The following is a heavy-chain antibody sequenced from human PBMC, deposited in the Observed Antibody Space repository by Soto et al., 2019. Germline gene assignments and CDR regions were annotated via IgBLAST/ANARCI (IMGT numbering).Heavy chain of an antibody. V-gene: IGHV4-31*03. CDR1: GGSISSGGYY. J-gene: IGHJ4*02. D-gene: IGHD5-18*01. CDR3: ASQALGYSYGYLEY. CDR2: IYYSGST. Sequence: SETLSLTCTVSGGSISSGGYYWSWIRQHPGKGLEWIGYIYYSGSTYYNPSLKSRVTISVDTSKNQFSLKLSSVTAADTAVYYCASQALGYSYGYLEYWGQGTLVTVSS.